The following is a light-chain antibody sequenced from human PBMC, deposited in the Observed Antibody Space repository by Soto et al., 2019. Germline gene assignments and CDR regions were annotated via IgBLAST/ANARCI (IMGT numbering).Light chain of an antibody. V-gene: IGKV4-1*01. CDR3: QQYYSTPYT. Sequence: DIVMTQSPDSLAVSLGERATINCKSSQSVLYSSNNKKYLAWYQQKPGQPPKLLIYWASTRESGVPDRFSGSGSGTDFSRTISSLQAEDVAVYYCQQYYSTPYTFGQGTKLEIK. CDR1: QSVLYSSNNKKY. CDR2: WAS. J-gene: IGKJ2*01.